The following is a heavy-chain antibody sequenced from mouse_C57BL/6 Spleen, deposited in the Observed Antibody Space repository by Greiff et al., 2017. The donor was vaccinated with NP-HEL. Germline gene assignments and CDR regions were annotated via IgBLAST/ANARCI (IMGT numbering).Heavy chain of an antibody. J-gene: IGHJ1*03. CDR1: GYSFTDYN. CDR2: INPNYGTT. V-gene: IGHV1-39*01. D-gene: IGHD2-4*01. Sequence: VQLQQSGPELVKPGASVKISCKASGYSFTDYNMNWVKQSNGKSLEWIGVINPNYGTTSYNQKFKGKATLTVDQSSSTAYMQLNSLTSEDTAVYYCARRRDYEYDGSYWYFDVWGTGTTVTVSS. CDR3: ARRRDYEYDGSYWYFDV.